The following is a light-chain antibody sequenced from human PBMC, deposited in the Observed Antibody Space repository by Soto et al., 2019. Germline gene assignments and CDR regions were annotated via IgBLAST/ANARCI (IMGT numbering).Light chain of an antibody. J-gene: IGKJ1*01. CDR3: QQSQA. Sequence: EIVLTQSPATLSLSPGERATLSCRASQSVSSSYLACYQQKPGQAPRLLIYGASSRATGIPDRFSGSGSGTDFTLTISRLEPEDFAVYYCQQSQAFGQGTKVDIK. CDR2: GAS. CDR1: QSVSSSY. V-gene: IGKV3-20*01.